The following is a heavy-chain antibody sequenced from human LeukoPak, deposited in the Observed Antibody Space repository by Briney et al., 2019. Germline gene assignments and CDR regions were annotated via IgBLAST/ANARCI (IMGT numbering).Heavy chain of an antibody. CDR3: ARAGTTRYYFDY. Sequence: SVKVSCKASGGTFSSYAISWVRQAPGQGLEWMGGIIPIFGTANYAQKFQSRVTITADESTSTAYMELSSLRSEDTAVYYCARAGTTRYYFDYWGQGTLVTVSS. CDR2: IIPIFGTA. CDR1: GGTFSSYA. V-gene: IGHV1-69*13. J-gene: IGHJ4*02. D-gene: IGHD1-1*01.